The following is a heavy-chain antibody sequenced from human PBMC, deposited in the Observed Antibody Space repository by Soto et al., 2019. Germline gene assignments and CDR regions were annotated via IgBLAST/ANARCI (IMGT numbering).Heavy chain of an antibody. D-gene: IGHD1-1*01. CDR3: ARGHSNWNYYYYYGMDV. CDR1: GGSISSGGYY. J-gene: IGHJ6*02. V-gene: IGHV4-31*03. Sequence: SETLSLTCTVSGGSISSGGYYWSWIRQHPGKGLEWIGYIYYSGSTYYNPSLKSRVTISVDTSKNQFSLKLSSVTAADTAVYYCARGHSNWNYYYYYGMDVWGQGTTVTVSS. CDR2: IYYSGST.